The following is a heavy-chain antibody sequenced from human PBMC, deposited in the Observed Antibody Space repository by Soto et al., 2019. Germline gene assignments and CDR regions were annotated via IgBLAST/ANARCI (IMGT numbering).Heavy chain of an antibody. V-gene: IGHV4-34*01. CDR1: GGSFSGYY. Sequence: QVQLQQWGAGLLKPSETLSLTCAVYGGSFSGYYWSWIRQPPGKGLEWIGEVNHSGSTNYNPSLKSRVTISVDTSKNQLSLKLSSVTAADTAVYYCARGWSGLVIIRFDPWGQGTLVTVSS. J-gene: IGHJ5*02. CDR2: VNHSGST. CDR3: ARGWSGLVIIRFDP. D-gene: IGHD3-9*01.